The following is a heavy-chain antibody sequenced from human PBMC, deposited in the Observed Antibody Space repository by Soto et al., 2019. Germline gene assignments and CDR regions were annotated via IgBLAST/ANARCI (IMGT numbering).Heavy chain of an antibody. D-gene: IGHD2-21*02. CDR1: GFTFSSYG. CDR3: AKKLMGVEWWGPFDP. V-gene: IGHV3-30*18. CDR2: ISYDGSNK. Sequence: QVQLVESGGGVVQPGRSLRLSCAASGFTFSSYGMHWVRQAPGKGLEWVAVISYDGSNKYYADSVKGRFTISRDNSKNTMDMQRNSLRAEETAVYYCAKKLMGVEWWGPFDPWGQGTLVTVSA. J-gene: IGHJ5*02.